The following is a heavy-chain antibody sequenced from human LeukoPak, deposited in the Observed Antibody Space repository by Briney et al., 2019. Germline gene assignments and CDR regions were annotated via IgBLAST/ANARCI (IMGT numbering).Heavy chain of an antibody. D-gene: IGHD5-12*01. CDR3: ARGVATGSDAFDI. CDR1: GFTVSSNY. CDR2: IYSGGST. Sequence: GGSLRLSCAASGFTVSSNYMSWVRQAPRKGLEWVSVIYSGGSTYYADSVKGRFTISRHNSKNTLYLQMNSLRAEDTAVYYCARGVATGSDAFDIWGQGTMVTVSS. J-gene: IGHJ3*02. V-gene: IGHV3-53*04.